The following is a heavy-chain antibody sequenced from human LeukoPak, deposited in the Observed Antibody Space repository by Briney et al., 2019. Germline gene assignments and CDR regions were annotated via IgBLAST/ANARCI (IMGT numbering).Heavy chain of an antibody. CDR2: ITPIFGTA. J-gene: IGHJ6*03. Sequence: ASVKVSCKASGGTFSSYAISWVRQAPGQGLEWMGGITPIFGTANYAQKFQGRVTITTDESTSTAYMELSSLRSEDTAVYYCALSYYYYMDVWGKGTTVTVSS. CDR1: GGTFSSYA. V-gene: IGHV1-69*05. CDR3: ALSYYYYMDV.